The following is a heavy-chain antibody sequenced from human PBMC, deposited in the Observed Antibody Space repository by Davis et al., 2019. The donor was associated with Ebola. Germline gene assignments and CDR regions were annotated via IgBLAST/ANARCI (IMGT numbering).Heavy chain of an antibody. CDR1: GYSFSSYW. Sequence: KVSCKGFGYSFSSYWIGWARQMPGKGLEWMGIVFPGDGDTRYSPSFQGQVTISADKSISTAYLQWSSLKASDTAIYYCAKTYYDILTGYLYGMDVWGQGTTVTVSS. CDR2: VFPGDGDT. V-gene: IGHV5-51*01. CDR3: AKTYYDILTGYLYGMDV. D-gene: IGHD3-9*01. J-gene: IGHJ6*02.